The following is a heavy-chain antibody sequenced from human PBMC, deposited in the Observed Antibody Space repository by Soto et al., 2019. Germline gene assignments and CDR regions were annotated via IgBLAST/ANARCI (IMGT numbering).Heavy chain of an antibody. CDR2: IRGFSPYT. CDR3: ARDRGYDAHDYCYNAMDV. Sequence: EVQLVESGGGLVKPGGSLRLSCISSGFTFRTYTMNWVRQAHGKGLEWVSGIRGFSPYTFYAESVKGRFTISRDNAKNSLYLKMNSLRAEDTAVYYCARDRGYDAHDYCYNAMDVWGQRTTVTVSS. J-gene: IGHJ6*02. D-gene: IGHD3-10*01. CDR1: GFTFRTYT. V-gene: IGHV3-21*01.